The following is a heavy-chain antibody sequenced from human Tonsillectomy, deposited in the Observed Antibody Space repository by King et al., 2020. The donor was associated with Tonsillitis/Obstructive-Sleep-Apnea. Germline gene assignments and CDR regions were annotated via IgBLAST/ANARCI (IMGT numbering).Heavy chain of an antibody. V-gene: IGHV4-59*01. CDR2: IYYSGST. D-gene: IGHD2-2*01. Sequence: VQLQESGPGLVKPSETLSLTCTVSGCSISSYYWSWIRQPPGKGLEWLGYIYYSGSTNYKTSLKSRITISVDTSKNQFSLKLSSVTAAATAAYYCARLGFCSSTSCYWPHFDYWGQGTLVAVSA. CDR3: ARLGFCSSTSCYWPHFDY. CDR1: GCSISSYY. J-gene: IGHJ4*02.